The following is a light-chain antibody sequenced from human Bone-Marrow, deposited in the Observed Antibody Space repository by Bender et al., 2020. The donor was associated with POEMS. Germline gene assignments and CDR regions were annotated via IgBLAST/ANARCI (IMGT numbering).Light chain of an antibody. CDR1: SSDVGAYTY. CDR3: CSYAGRYTWV. CDR2: DVS. V-gene: IGLV2-11*01. Sequence: QSALTQPASVSGSPGQSIAISCTGSSSDVGAYTYVSWYQQHPGGIPKVIMYDVSKRPSGVPDRFSGSKSGNTASLTISGLQAEDEADYYCCSYAGRYTWVFGGGTKVTVL. J-gene: IGLJ3*02.